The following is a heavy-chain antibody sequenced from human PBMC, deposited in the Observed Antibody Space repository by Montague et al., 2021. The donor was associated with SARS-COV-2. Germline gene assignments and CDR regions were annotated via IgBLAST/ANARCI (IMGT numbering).Heavy chain of an antibody. CDR3: ARGYDFWSGDYYYYYGMDV. Sequence: SPRLSCAASGFTFSSYCMNWVRQAPGKGLGWVSSISSSSSYIYYADSVKGRFTISRDNAKNSLYLQMNSLRAEDTAVYYCARGYDFWSGDYYYYYGMDVWGQGTTVTVSS. J-gene: IGHJ6*02. CDR2: ISSSSSYI. D-gene: IGHD3-3*01. V-gene: IGHV3-21*01. CDR1: GFTFSSYC.